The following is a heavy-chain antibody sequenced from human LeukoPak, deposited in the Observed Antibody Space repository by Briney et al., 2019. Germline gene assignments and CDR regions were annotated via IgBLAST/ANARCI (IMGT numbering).Heavy chain of an antibody. CDR2: INYGGSDR. Sequence: SGGSLRLSCAASGFTFSGYWMPWVRQAPGKGLQWVANINYGGSDRYYVDSVKGRSTISRDNPKTSLYLQMNSLTVEDTAVYYCTRGDPDYWGQGTLVSVSS. CDR1: GFTFSGYW. V-gene: IGHV3-7*01. CDR3: TRGDPDY. J-gene: IGHJ4*02. D-gene: IGHD2-21*02.